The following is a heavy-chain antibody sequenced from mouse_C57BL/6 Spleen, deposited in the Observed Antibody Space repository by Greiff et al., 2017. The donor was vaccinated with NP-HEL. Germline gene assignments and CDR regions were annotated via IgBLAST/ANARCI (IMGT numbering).Heavy chain of an antibody. V-gene: IGHV3-6*01. CDR2: ISYDGSN. J-gene: IGHJ1*03. Sequence: DVKLQESGPGLVKPSQSLSLTCSVTGYSITSGYYWNWIRQFPGNQLEWMGYISYDGSNNYNPSLKNRISITRDTSKNQFFLKLNSVTTEDTATYYCAREGGSSYWYFDVWGTGTTVTVSS. CDR3: AREGGSSYWYFDV. D-gene: IGHD1-1*01. CDR1: GYSITSGYY.